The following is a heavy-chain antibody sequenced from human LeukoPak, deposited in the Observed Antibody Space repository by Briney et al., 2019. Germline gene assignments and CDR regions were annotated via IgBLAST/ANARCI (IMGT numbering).Heavy chain of an antibody. J-gene: IGHJ4*02. V-gene: IGHV3-74*01. Sequence: GGSLRLSCAASGFSFNSYWMHWVRQAPGKGMVWVSRVNNDGSSTTYADSVKGRLTISRDNARNTLYLQMNSLRAEDTAVYYCARSSYPYYFDYWGQGTLVTVSS. CDR2: VNNDGSST. D-gene: IGHD6-13*01. CDR1: GFSFNSYW. CDR3: ARSSYPYYFDY.